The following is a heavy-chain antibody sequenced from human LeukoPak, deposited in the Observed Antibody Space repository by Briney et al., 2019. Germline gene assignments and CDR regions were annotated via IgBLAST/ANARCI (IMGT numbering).Heavy chain of an antibody. J-gene: IGHJ4*02. D-gene: IGHD3-10*01. CDR2: ISSSSSYI. Sequence: GGSLRLSCAASGFTFSSYSMNWVRQAPGKGLEWVSSISSSSSYIYYADSVKGRFTISRDNAKNSLYLQMNSLRAEGTAVYFCASPGWFGELSFDYWGQGTLVTVSS. CDR1: GFTFSSYS. CDR3: ASPGWFGELSFDY. V-gene: IGHV3-21*01.